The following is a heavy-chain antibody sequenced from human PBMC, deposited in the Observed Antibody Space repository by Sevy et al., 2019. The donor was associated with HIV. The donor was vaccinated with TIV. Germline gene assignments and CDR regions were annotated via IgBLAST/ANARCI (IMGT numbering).Heavy chain of an antibody. V-gene: IGHV3-23*01. CDR1: GFTFSSQA. J-gene: IGHJ4*02. CDR3: AIEGTHRRRDY. CDR2: ISASRDHT. Sequence: GGSLRLSCAASGFTFSSQAMSRVRQSPGKGQKWVSIISASRDHTYYADSVKGRFTISRDNSKNTLYLQMNGLRAEDTAVYYCAIEGTHRRRDYGGRGTLVTVSS.